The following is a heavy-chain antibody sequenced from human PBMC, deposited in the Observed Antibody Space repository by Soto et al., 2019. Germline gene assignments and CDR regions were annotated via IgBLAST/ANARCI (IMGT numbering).Heavy chain of an antibody. D-gene: IGHD4-17*01. Sequence: SETLSLTCTVSGGSISSSNWWNWVRQPPGKGLEWIGEIYHGGSTNYNPSLKSRVTISVDTSKNQFSLKLSSVTAADTAVYYCARDSGYGGNSWWHFDYWGQGTLVTVSS. J-gene: IGHJ4*02. CDR3: ARDSGYGGNSWWHFDY. CDR1: GGSISSSNW. CDR2: IYHGGST. V-gene: IGHV4-4*02.